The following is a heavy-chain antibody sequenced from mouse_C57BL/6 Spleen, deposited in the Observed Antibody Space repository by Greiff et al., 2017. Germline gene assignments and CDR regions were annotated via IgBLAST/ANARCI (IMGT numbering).Heavy chain of an antibody. CDR3: ERRDYCGSSLMDY. CDR2: IYPGSGNT. Sequence: QVQLQQSGAELVRPGASVKLSCKASGYTFTDYYINWVKQRPGQGLEWIARIYPGSGNTYYNEKFKGKATLTAEKSSSTAYMQLSSLTSEDSAVYFGERRDYCGSSLMDYWGQGTSVTVSS. V-gene: IGHV1-76*01. D-gene: IGHD1-1*01. CDR1: GYTFTDYY. J-gene: IGHJ4*01.